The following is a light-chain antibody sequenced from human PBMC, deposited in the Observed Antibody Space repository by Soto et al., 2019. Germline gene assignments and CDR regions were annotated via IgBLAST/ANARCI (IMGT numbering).Light chain of an antibody. CDR1: QSVSSY. Sequence: EIVLTQSPATLSLSPGERATLSCRASQSVSSYLAWYQQKPGQAPRLLIYDASNRATGIPARFSGSGSGTDFTLTISRLEPEDFAVYYCQQYAGSPITFGQGTRLEI. J-gene: IGKJ5*01. CDR3: QQYAGSPIT. CDR2: DAS. V-gene: IGKV3-11*01.